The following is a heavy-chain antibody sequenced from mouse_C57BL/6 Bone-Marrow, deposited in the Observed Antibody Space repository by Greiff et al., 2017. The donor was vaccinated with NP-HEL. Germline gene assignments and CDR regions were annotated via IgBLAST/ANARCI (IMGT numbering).Heavy chain of an antibody. CDR1: GYTFTSYW. Sequence: VQLQQPGAELVRPGTSVKLSCKASGYTFTSYWMHWVKQRPGQGLEWIGVIDPSDSYTNYNQKFKGKATLTVDTSSSTAYMQLSSLTSEDSAVYYCARELPYWYFDVWGTGTTVTVSS. D-gene: IGHD1-3*01. CDR3: ARELPYWYFDV. CDR2: IDPSDSYT. V-gene: IGHV1-59*01. J-gene: IGHJ1*03.